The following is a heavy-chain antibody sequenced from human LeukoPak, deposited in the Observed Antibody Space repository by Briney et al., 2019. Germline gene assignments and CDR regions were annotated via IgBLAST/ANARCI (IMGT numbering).Heavy chain of an antibody. CDR3: ARDALWFGEEQA. D-gene: IGHD3-10*01. V-gene: IGHV4-61*02. J-gene: IGHJ5*02. Sequence: SETLSLTCTVSGGSISSGSYYWSWIRQPAGKGLEWIGRIYTSGSTNYNPSLKSRVTISVDTSMNQFSLKLSSVTAADTAVYYCARDALWFGEEQAWGQGTLVTVSS. CDR1: GGSISSGSYY. CDR2: IYTSGST.